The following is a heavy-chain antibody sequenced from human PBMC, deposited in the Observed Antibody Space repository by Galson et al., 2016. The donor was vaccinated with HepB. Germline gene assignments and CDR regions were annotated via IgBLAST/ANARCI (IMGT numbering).Heavy chain of an antibody. J-gene: IGHJ4*02. CDR3: ANNWGWGFNY. Sequence: ETLSLTCAVSGGSIGSGSWWSWVRQPPGKGPVWIGETSDSGIPDYNPSLKSRVTVSVDKSKNQLSLKLTSVTAADTAIYYCANNWGWGFNYWGQGTLVAVSS. D-gene: IGHD7-27*01. CDR1: GGSIGSGSW. V-gene: IGHV4-4*02. CDR2: TSDSGIP.